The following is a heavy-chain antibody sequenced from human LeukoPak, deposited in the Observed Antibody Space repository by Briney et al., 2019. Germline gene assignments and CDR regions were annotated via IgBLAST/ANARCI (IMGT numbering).Heavy chain of an antibody. CDR3: ARVSGYPLYYFDY. Sequence: PGGSLRLSCAASGFTFDDYGMSWVRQAPGKGLEGVSGMNWNGGSTGYADSVKGRFTISRDNAKNSLYLQMNSLSAEDTALYYCARVSGYPLYYFDYWGQGTLVTVSS. D-gene: IGHD3-9*01. V-gene: IGHV3-20*04. J-gene: IGHJ4*02. CDR2: MNWNGGST. CDR1: GFTFDDYG.